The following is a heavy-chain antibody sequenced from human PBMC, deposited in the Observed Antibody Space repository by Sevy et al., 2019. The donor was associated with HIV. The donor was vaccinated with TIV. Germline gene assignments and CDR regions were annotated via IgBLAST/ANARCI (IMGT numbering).Heavy chain of an antibody. J-gene: IGHJ4*02. D-gene: IGHD6-13*01. CDR3: AKDQGYSSSWWGDY. V-gene: IGHV3-23*01. Sequence: GGSLRLSCAASGFTFSSYAMSWVRQAPGKGLEWVSAISGSGGSTYYADSVKGRFTLSRDNSKNTLHLQMNSLRAEDTAVYYCAKDQGYSSSWWGDYWGQGTLVTVSS. CDR2: ISGSGGST. CDR1: GFTFSSYA.